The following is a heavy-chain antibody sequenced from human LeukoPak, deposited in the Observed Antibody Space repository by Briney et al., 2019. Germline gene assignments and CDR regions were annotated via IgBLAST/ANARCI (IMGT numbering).Heavy chain of an antibody. V-gene: IGHV4-39*02. D-gene: IGHD3-9*01. CDR3: ARLLSYDILTDDYYKYYMDV. J-gene: IGHJ6*03. CDR1: SASIISHHYY. Sequence: SEPLSLTCTVSSASIISHHYYWGWIRQPPGKRLELIGSIYYTGTTFYNPSLKSRVTMSVDTSNNHFALKVNSVTAADTAVYYCARLLSYDILTDDYYKYYMDVWGKGTTVTVSS. CDR2: IYYTGTT.